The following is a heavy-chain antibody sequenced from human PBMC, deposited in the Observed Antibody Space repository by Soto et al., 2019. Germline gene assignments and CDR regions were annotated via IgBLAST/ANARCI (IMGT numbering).Heavy chain of an antibody. CDR1: GYTFTSYG. J-gene: IGHJ5*02. V-gene: IGHV1-18*01. D-gene: IGHD2-15*01. CDR3: ARDIVVVVAARGGWFDP. CDR2: ISAYNGNT. Sequence: QVQLVQSGAEVKKPGASVKVSCKASGYTFTSYGISWVRQAPEQGLEWMGWISAYNGNTNYAQKLQGRVTMTTDTSTSTAYMELRSLRSDDTAVYYCARDIVVVVAARGGWFDPWGQGTLVTVSS.